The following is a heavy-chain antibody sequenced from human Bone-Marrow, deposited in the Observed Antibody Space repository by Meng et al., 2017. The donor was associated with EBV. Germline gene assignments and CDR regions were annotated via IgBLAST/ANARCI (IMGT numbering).Heavy chain of an antibody. D-gene: IGHD5-12*01. CDR2: ISSSSSYI. CDR1: GFTFSSYS. CDR3: AREGGYDGFVNY. J-gene: IGHJ4*02. Sequence: EVQLVESGGXLFKPGGSLRLSCAASGFTFSSYSMNWVRQAPGKGLEWVSSISSSSSYIYYADSVKGRFTISRDNAKNSLYLQMNSLRAEDTAVYYCAREGGYDGFVNYWGQGTLVTVSS. V-gene: IGHV3-21*01.